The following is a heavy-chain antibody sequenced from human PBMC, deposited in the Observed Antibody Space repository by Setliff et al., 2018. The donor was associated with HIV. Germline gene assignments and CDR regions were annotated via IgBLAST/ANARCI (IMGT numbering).Heavy chain of an antibody. D-gene: IGHD1-26*01. J-gene: IGHJ4*02. CDR3: VRDQLRWPERWDFDF. V-gene: IGHV3-48*01. CDR2: ITGTGTTV. CDR1: GFVFSDHS. Sequence: GGSLRLSCAASGFVFSDHSFHWVRQAPGQGLEWLSYITGTGTTVSYADSVRGRFIISRDSVRNEVYLQMKSLRVDDTALYYCVRDQLRWPERWDFDFWGQGTLVTVSS.